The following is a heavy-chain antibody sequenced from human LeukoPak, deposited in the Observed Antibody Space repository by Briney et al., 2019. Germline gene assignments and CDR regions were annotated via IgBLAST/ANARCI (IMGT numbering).Heavy chain of an antibody. Sequence: SVKVSCKASGGTFSSYTTSWVRQAPGQGLEWMGRIIPILGIANYAQKFQGRVTITADKSTSTAYMELSSLRSEDTAVYYCARDSGYSSSWCDYWGQGTLATVSS. V-gene: IGHV1-69*04. J-gene: IGHJ4*02. CDR2: IIPILGIA. CDR1: GGTFSSYT. D-gene: IGHD6-13*01. CDR3: ARDSGYSSSWCDY.